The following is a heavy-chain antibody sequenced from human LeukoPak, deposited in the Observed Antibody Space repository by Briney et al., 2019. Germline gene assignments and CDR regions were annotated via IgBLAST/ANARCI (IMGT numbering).Heavy chain of an antibody. J-gene: IGHJ4*02. Sequence: SETLFLTFAVHGGSFSGYYWSWIRQPPGKGLEWIGEINHSGSTNYNPSLKSRVTISVDTSKNQFSLKLSSVTAADTAVYYCARAGGSQTDFDYWGQGTLVTVSS. V-gene: IGHV4-34*01. D-gene: IGHD1-26*01. CDR1: GGSFSGYY. CDR3: ARAGGSQTDFDY. CDR2: INHSGST.